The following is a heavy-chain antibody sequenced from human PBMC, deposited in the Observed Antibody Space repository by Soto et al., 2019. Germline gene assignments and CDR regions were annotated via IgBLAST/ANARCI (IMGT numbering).Heavy chain of an antibody. J-gene: IGHJ6*02. CDR2: ISTYNGDT. Sequence: ASVKVSCKASGYSFTTYCIAWVLQAPGQGLEWMGWISTYNGDTDYAQNLQGRVIMTTDTSTTTAYMELRSLRSDDTAVYYCAREGSRPYYYYGMDVRGQGTTVTVSS. D-gene: IGHD2-15*01. CDR3: AREGSRPYYYYGMDV. V-gene: IGHV1-18*01. CDR1: GYSFTTYC.